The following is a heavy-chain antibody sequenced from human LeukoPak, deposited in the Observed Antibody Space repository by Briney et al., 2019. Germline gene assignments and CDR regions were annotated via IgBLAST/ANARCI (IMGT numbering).Heavy chain of an antibody. Sequence: SQTLSLTCTVSGGSISSGSYYWSWIRQPAGKGLEWIGRIHTSGSTNYNPSLKSRVTISVDTSKNQFSLKLSSVTAADTAVYYCARDYSYGYAGFFDYWGQGTLVTVSS. CDR3: ARDYSYGYAGFFDY. V-gene: IGHV4-61*02. CDR2: IHTSGST. D-gene: IGHD5-18*01. CDR1: GGSISSGSYY. J-gene: IGHJ4*02.